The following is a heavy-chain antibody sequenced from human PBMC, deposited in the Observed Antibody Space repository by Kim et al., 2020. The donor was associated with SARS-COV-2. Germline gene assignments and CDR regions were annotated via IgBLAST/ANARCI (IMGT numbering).Heavy chain of an antibody. Sequence: SNPPLKGRVTISVETSKNQFSLKLSSVTAADTAVYYCARQISSLGSYFDDWGQGTLVTVSS. V-gene: IGHV4-61*07. CDR3: ARQISSLGSYFDD. D-gene: IGHD3-3*02. J-gene: IGHJ4*02.